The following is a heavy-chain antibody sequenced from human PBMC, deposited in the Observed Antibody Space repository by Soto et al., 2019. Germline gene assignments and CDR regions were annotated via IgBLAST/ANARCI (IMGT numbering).Heavy chain of an antibody. CDR3: ARVGTMIVVVIKGPYYYYGMDV. CDR1: GGTFSSYA. V-gene: IGHV1-69*13. J-gene: IGHJ6*02. Sequence: GASVKVSCKASGGTFSSYAISWVRQAPGQGLEWMGGIIPIFGTANYAQKFQGRVTITADESTSTAYMELSSLRSEDTAVYYCARVGTMIVVVIKGPYYYYGMDVWGQGTTVTVSS. CDR2: IIPIFGTA. D-gene: IGHD3-22*01.